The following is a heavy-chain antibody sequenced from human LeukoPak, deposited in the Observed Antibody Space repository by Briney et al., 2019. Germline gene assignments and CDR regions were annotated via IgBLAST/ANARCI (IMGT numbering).Heavy chain of an antibody. CDR1: GFTLSSSW. CDR3: ARGGTTFDY. V-gene: IGHV3-7*01. CDR2: IKQDGSEK. D-gene: IGHD4-11*01. J-gene: IGHJ4*02. Sequence: GGSLRLSCAASGFTLSSSWMSWVRQAPGKGLEWVANIKQDGSEKYYVDSVKGRFTISRDNAKNSLYLQMNSLRAEDTAVYYCARGGTTFDYWGQGTLVTVSS.